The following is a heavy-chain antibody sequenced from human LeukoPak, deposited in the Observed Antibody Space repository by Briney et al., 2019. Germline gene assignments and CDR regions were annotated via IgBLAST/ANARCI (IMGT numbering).Heavy chain of an antibody. D-gene: IGHD5-18*01. V-gene: IGHV4-30-4*08. CDR3: AXXXXYSXGSXYLXY. CDR1: GGSISSGDYY. Sequence: SQTLSLTCTVSGGSISSGDYYWSWIRQPPGKGLEWIGYIYYSGSTYYNPSLKSRVTISVDTSKNQFSLKLSSVTAADTAVYYCAXXXXYSXGSXYLXYWGQGTLVXXSS. CDR2: IYYSGST. J-gene: IGHJ4*02.